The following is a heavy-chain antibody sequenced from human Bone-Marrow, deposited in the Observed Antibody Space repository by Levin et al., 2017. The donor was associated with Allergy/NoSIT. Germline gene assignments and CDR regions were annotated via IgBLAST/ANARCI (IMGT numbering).Heavy chain of an antibody. Sequence: GGSLRLSCAASGFTFSSYAMSWVRQAPGKGLEWVSAISGSGGSTYYADPVKGRFTISRDNSKNTLYLQMNSLRAEDTAVYYCAKQNLIYYDSSGYYANYWGQGTLVTVSS. CDR2: ISGSGGST. V-gene: IGHV3-23*01. J-gene: IGHJ4*02. D-gene: IGHD3-22*01. CDR3: AKQNLIYYDSSGYYANY. CDR1: GFTFSSYA.